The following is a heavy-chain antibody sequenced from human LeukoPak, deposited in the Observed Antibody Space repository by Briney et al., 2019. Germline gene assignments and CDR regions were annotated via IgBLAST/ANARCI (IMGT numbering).Heavy chain of an antibody. J-gene: IGHJ2*01. CDR2: INPSGGST. Sequence: ASVKVSRKASGYTFTSYYMHWVRQAPGQGLEWMGIINPSGGSTSYAQKFQGRVTMTRDTSTSTVYMELSSLRSEDTAVYYCARERTTMVRGVILYWYFDLWGRGTLVTVSS. V-gene: IGHV1-46*01. D-gene: IGHD3-10*01. CDR1: GYTFTSYY. CDR3: ARERTTMVRGVILYWYFDL.